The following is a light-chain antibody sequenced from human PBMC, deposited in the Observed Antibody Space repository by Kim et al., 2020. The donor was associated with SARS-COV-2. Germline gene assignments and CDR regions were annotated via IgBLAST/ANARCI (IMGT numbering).Light chain of an antibody. CDR3: QQYNGYPRT. J-gene: IGKJ1*01. CDR2: DAS. V-gene: IGKV1-5*01. CDR1: QSISGW. Sequence: DIQMTQSPSTLSASVGDRVTISCRASQSISGWLAWYQQKPGKAPNLLIYDASSLKSGVPSRFSGSGSGTEFTLAISSLQPDDFATYYCQQYNGYPRTFGQGTKVDIK.